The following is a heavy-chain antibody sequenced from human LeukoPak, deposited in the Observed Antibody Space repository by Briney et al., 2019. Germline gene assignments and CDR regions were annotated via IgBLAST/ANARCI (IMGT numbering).Heavy chain of an antibody. V-gene: IGHV5-51*01. Sequence: GESLKISCKGSGYSFTSYWIGCVRQMPGKGLEWMWIIYPGDSDTRYSPSFQGQVTISADKSISTAYLQWSSLKASDTAMYYCARGKKDDYGDYPYYYYGMDVWGQGTTVTVSS. D-gene: IGHD4-17*01. CDR3: ARGKKDDYGDYPYYYYGMDV. CDR2: IYPGDSDT. J-gene: IGHJ6*02. CDR1: GYSFTSYW.